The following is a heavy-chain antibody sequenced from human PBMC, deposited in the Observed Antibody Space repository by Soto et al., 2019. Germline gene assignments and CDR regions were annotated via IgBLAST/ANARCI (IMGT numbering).Heavy chain of an antibody. CDR1: GFTFINAW. Sequence: GGSLRLSCAASGFTFINAWMSWVRQAPGKGLEGVGRIKSKTGVGTTDYATPVKGRLTISRDDSKNTLYLQMNSLKTEDTAVYYCTTRITMVRGDFDYWGQGTLVTVSS. CDR3: TTRITMVRGDFDY. D-gene: IGHD3-10*01. J-gene: IGHJ4*02. CDR2: IKSKTGVGTT. V-gene: IGHV3-15*01.